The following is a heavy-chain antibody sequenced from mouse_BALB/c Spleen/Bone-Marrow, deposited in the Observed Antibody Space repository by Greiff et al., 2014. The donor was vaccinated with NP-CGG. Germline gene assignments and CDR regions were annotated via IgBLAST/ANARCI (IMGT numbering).Heavy chain of an antibody. CDR1: GFNITDTF. CDR3: ASSGNYEGGEMDY. J-gene: IGHJ4*01. Sequence: EVQRVESGAELVKPGASVKLSCTASGFNITDTFMHWVKQRPEQGLEWNGWIDPANGITKYDPKFKGKATITTDTSSNTAYLQLSSLTSEATAVYDCASSGNYEGGEMDYWGQGTSVTVSS. CDR2: IDPANGIT. V-gene: IGHV14-3*02. D-gene: IGHD2-1*01.